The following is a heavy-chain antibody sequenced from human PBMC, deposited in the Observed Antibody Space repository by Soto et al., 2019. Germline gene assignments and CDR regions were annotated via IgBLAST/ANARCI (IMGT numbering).Heavy chain of an antibody. CDR3: ARRYGGNFDY. CDR2: IDYSGST. V-gene: IGHV4-59*01. CDR1: GGSISSYY. Sequence: QVQLQESGPGLVKPSETLSLTCSVSGGSISSYYWSWLRQPPGKGLEWIGYIDYSGSTNYNPSLKSRVTLSVDTSKNQFSLKLSSVTAADTAVYYCARRYGGNFDYWGQGTLVTVSS. J-gene: IGHJ4*02. D-gene: IGHD3-16*01.